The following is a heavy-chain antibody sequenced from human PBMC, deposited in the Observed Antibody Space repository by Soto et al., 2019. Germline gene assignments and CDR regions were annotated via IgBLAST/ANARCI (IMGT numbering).Heavy chain of an antibody. J-gene: IGHJ1*01. D-gene: IGHD6-19*01. Sequence: PGGSLRLSCAASGFTFSDHYMDWVRQAPGKGLEWIARIRNEVNRYNTYYADSVKGRFTISRDNSKNTLYLQMNSLRAEDTAVYYCAKGVPGIAVAGTGYFQHWGQGTLVTVSS. CDR2: IRNEVNRYNT. V-gene: IGHV3-72*01. CDR1: GFTFSDHY. CDR3: AKGVPGIAVAGTGYFQH.